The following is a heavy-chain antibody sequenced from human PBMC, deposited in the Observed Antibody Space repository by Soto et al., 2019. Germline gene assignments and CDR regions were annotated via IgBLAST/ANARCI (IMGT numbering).Heavy chain of an antibody. J-gene: IGHJ6*01. CDR1: GGSISSYY. CDR2: IYSSGST. CDR3: ERVLTTVITDYYYGMDV. Sequence: SQTLSLTCTVSGGSISSYYWSCIRQPPWKGLEWIGYIYSSGSTNYNPSLKSRGTISVDTSKNQFSLKLSSVTAADTAVYYCERVLTTVITDYYYGMDVWGQGTMVTVSS. V-gene: IGHV4-59*01. D-gene: IGHD4-17*01.